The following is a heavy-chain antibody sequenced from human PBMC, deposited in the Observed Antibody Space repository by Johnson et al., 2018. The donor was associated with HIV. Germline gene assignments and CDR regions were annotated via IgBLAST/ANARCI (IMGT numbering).Heavy chain of an antibody. Sequence: VQLVESGGGLVQPGGSLRLSCAAHGFTFSSYAMSWVRQAPGKGLEWVSAISGSGGSTYYADSVKGRFTISRDNSKNTLYLQMNSLRAEDTAGYYCAREREDYGDNHDAFDILGQGTIVPVSS. CDR2: ISGSGGST. CDR3: AREREDYGDNHDAFDI. D-gene: IGHD4-17*01. CDR1: GFTFSSYA. V-gene: IGHV3-23*04. J-gene: IGHJ3*02.